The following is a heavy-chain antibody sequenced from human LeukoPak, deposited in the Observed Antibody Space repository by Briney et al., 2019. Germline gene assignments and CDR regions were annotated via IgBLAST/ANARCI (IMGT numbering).Heavy chain of an antibody. J-gene: IGHJ4*02. CDR3: AKDSSSKDLYSLSTVNFDY. CDR2: ISGSGGST. V-gene: IGHV3-23*01. Sequence: GGSLRLSCAASGFTFSSYWMHWVRQAPGKGLEWVSAISGSGGSTYYADSVKGRFTISRDNSKNTLYLQMNSLRAEDTAVYYCAKDSSSKDLYSLSTVNFDYWGQGTLVTVSS. CDR1: GFTFSSYW. D-gene: IGHD4-17*01.